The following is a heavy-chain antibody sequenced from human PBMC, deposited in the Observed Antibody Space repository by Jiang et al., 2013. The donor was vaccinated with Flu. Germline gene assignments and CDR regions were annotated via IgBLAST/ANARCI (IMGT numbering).Heavy chain of an antibody. Sequence: NPSLKSRVTISVDTSKNQFSLKLSSVTAADTAVYYCARGPMIAINYWGQGTLVTVSS. V-gene: IGHV4-59*09. D-gene: IGHD3-22*01. J-gene: IGHJ4*02. CDR3: ARGPMIAINY.